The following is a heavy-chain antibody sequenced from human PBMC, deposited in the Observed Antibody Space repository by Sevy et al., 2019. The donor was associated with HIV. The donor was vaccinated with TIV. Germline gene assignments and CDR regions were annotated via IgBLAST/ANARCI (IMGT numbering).Heavy chain of an antibody. Sequence: GGSLRLSCVASGFTFSNYGMHWVRQAPGKGLEWVAVMSYDGRNKYYVDSVKGRFTISRDNSKNPLYLQMNSLRAEDTAVYYCAKTSVAGTSKLYYFDYWGQGTLVTVSS. CDR1: GFTFSNYG. J-gene: IGHJ4*02. CDR3: AKTSVAGTSKLYYFDY. D-gene: IGHD6-19*01. CDR2: MSYDGRNK. V-gene: IGHV3-30*18.